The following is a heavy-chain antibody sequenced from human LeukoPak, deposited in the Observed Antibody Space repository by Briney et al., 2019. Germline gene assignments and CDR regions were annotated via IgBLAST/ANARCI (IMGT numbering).Heavy chain of an antibody. J-gene: IGHJ4*02. V-gene: IGHV4-61*02. CDR1: GGSISSGSYY. CDR2: IYTSGST. D-gene: IGHD3-22*01. Sequence: SETLSLTCTVSGGSISSGSYYWSWIRQPAGKGLEWIGRIYTSGSTNYNPSLKSRVTISVDTSKNQFSLKLSSVTAADTAVYYCAREQYYYDSSGYYLFDYWGQGTLVTVSS. CDR3: AREQYYYDSSGYYLFDY.